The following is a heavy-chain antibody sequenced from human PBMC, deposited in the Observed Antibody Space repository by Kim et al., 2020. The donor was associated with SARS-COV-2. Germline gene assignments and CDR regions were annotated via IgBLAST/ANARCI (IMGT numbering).Heavy chain of an antibody. CDR2: IYIDGGT. Sequence: GGSLRLSCAASGFTVSSYYMTWVRQAPGKGLEWVSVIYIDGGTYYADSVKGRFTISRDNFKNTMSLQMNSLRAEDTAVYYCARDHGAQLLKGALDCWGQGTLVTVSS. D-gene: IGHD5-18*01. V-gene: IGHV3-53*01. J-gene: IGHJ4*02. CDR3: ARDHGAQLLKGALDC. CDR1: GFTVSSYY.